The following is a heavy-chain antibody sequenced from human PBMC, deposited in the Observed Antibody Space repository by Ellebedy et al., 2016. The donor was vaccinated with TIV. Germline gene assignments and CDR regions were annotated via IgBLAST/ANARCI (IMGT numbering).Heavy chain of an antibody. J-gene: IGHJ4*02. CDR3: ARPRRYSYEMACFDY. D-gene: IGHD5-18*01. Sequence: GESLKISCAASGFAFSSYAVHWVRQAPGKGLEWVAVTSYDGSNNYYADSVKGRFTVSRDNSKNTLFLQMNSLRAEDTAVYYCARPRRYSYEMACFDYWGQGTLVTVSS. CDR2: TSYDGSNN. CDR1: GFAFSSYA. V-gene: IGHV3-30*04.